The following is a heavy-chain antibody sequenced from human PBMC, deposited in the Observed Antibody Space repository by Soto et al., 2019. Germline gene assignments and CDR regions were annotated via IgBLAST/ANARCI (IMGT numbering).Heavy chain of an antibody. CDR3: AKDENYDYFWRNYTSNFFDY. CDR2: ISHDGSNK. V-gene: IGHV3-30*18. J-gene: IGHJ4*02. CDR1: KVTFSSYG. D-gene: IGHD3-16*01. Sequence: GRSPRLSCTASKVTFSSYGMHWVRQAPGKGLEWVAVISHDGSNKYYADSVKGRFTISRDNSKNTLYLQMNSLRAEDTAVYYCAKDENYDYFWRNYTSNFFDYSGRG.